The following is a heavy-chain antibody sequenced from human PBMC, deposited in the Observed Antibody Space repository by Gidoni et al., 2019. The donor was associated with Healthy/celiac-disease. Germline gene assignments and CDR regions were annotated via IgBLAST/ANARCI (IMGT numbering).Heavy chain of an antibody. CDR1: GFTFSRYW. CDR2: INSDGSST. V-gene: IGHV3-74*01. CDR3: ARGHIAVAGTRGVYYFDY. Sequence: EVQLVESGGGLVQPGGSLRLSCAASGFTFSRYWMHWVRQAPGKGLVWVSRINSDGSSTSYADSVKGRFTISRDNAKNTLYLQMNSLRAEDTAVYYCARGHIAVAGTRGVYYFDYWGQGTLVTVSS. J-gene: IGHJ4*02. D-gene: IGHD6-19*01.